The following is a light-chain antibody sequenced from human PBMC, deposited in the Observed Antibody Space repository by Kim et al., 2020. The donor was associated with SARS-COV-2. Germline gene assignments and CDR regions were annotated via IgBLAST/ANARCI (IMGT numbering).Light chain of an antibody. CDR3: QQYGISPQIT. V-gene: IGKV3-20*01. CDR2: GTS. J-gene: IGKJ3*01. CDR1: QRVSGSF. Sequence: EIVLTQSPGTLSLSPGERVTLSCRASQRVSGSFLAWYQQKPGQAPRLLIYGTSSRATGIPDRFSGSGSGTDFTLTISRVEPEDFAVYYCQQYGISPQITFGPGTKVDIK.